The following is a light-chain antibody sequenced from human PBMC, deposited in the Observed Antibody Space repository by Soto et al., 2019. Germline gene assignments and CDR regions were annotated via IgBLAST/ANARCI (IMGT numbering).Light chain of an antibody. V-gene: IGLV1-44*01. CDR2: NNN. CDR3: AAWDDRLKGVV. J-gene: IGLJ2*01. CDR1: SSDIGSNT. Sequence: QLVLTQPPSASGTPGQRVTISCSAGSSDIGSNTVNWYQQLPGTAPKLLIYNNNQRPSGVPDRFSGSKSGTSASLAISGLQSEDEADYYCAAWDDRLKGVVFGGGTKLTVL.